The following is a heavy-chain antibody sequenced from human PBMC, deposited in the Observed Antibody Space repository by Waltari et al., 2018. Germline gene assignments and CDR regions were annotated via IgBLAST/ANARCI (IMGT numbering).Heavy chain of an antibody. J-gene: IGHJ4*02. CDR1: GFTFSSYG. Sequence: QVQLVESGGGVFQPGRSLRLSCAASGFTFSSYGMHWVRQAPGKGLEWVAVIWYDGSNKYYADSVKGRFTISRDNSKNTLYLQMNSLRAEDTAVYYCAKGDYDSSPFDYWGQGTLVTVSS. CDR2: IWYDGSNK. CDR3: AKGDYDSSPFDY. D-gene: IGHD3-22*01. V-gene: IGHV3-33*06.